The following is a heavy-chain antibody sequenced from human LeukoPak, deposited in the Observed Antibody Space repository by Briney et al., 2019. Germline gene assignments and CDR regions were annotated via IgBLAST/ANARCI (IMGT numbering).Heavy chain of an antibody. J-gene: IGHJ6*02. CDR1: GGTFSSYA. D-gene: IGHD1-26*01. Sequence: SVKVSCKASGGTFSSYAISWVRQAPGRGLEWMGGIIPIFGTANYAQKFQGRVTITADESTSTAYMELSSLRSEDTAVYYCARDLRRGSAGATAYYYYYGMDVWGQGTTVTVSS. CDR2: IIPIFGTA. V-gene: IGHV1-69*13. CDR3: ARDLRRGSAGATAYYYYYGMDV.